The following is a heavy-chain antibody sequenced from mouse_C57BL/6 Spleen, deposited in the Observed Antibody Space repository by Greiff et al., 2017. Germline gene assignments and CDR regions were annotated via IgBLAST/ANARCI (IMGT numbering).Heavy chain of an antibody. D-gene: IGHD1-1*01. CDR2: IDPSDSYT. CDR1: GYTFTSYW. Sequence: QVQLQQPGAELVRPGTSVKLSCKASGYTFTSYWMHWVKQRPGQGLEWIGVIDPSDSYTYYNQKFKGKATLTVDTSSSTAYMQLSSLTSEDSAVYYCARSGYYYGSSYFDYWGQGTTLTVSS. CDR3: ARSGYYYGSSYFDY. J-gene: IGHJ2*01. V-gene: IGHV1-59*01.